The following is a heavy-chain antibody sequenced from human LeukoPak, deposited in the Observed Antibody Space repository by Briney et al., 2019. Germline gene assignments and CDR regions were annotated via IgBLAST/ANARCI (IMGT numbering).Heavy chain of an antibody. CDR3: ARDNGSASYYTPYYYMDG. CDR1: VYTFPGYY. D-gene: IGHD3-10*01. J-gene: IGHJ6*03. Sequence: ASVNVSCQASVYTFPGYYMHWVRPAAGQGLEWMGWINPNSGGTNYAQKFQGRVTMTRDTSISTAYMELSRLRSDDTAVYYCARDNGSASYYTPYYYMDGWGKRTTVTISS. V-gene: IGHV1-2*02. CDR2: INPNSGGT.